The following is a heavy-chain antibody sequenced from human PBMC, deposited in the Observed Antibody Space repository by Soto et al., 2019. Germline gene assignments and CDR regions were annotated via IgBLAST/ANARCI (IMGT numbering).Heavy chain of an antibody. J-gene: IGHJ5*02. D-gene: IGHD1-26*01. CDR3: ARGAPAGGGTFNWFDP. V-gene: IGHV4-39*01. CDR2: LFYSGST. Sequence: SETLSLTCTVSGGSISSSSYYWGWIRQPPGKGLEWIGSLFYSGSTYYNPSLKGRLTISVDTSKNQFSLKLSSVTAADTAVYYFARGAPAGGGTFNWFDPWGKGTLVTVPS. CDR1: GGSISSSSYY.